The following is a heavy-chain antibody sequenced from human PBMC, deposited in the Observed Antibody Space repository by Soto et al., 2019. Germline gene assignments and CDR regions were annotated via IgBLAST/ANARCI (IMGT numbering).Heavy chain of an antibody. J-gene: IGHJ4*02. V-gene: IGHV3-21*01. CDR3: ASTYDSSGYYYFDY. D-gene: IGHD3-22*01. Sequence: LRLSCAASGFTFSSYSMNWVRQAPGKGLEWVSSISSSSSYIYYADSVKGRFTISRDNAKNSLYLQMNSLRAEDTAVYYCASTYDSSGYYYFDYWGQGTLVTVSS. CDR2: ISSSSSYI. CDR1: GFTFSSYS.